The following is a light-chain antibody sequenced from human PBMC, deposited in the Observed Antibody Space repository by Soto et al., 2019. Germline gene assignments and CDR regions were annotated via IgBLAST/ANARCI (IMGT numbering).Light chain of an antibody. CDR3: SSYTSSSTLV. Sequence: QSVLTQPPSASGTPGQRVTISCSGSSSNIGSNTVNWYQQLPGTAPKLLIYSNNQRPSGVSNRFSGSKSGNTASLTISGLQAEDEADYYCSSYTSSSTLVFGGGTKVTVL. CDR2: SNN. J-gene: IGLJ2*01. CDR1: SSNIGSNT. V-gene: IGLV1-44*01.